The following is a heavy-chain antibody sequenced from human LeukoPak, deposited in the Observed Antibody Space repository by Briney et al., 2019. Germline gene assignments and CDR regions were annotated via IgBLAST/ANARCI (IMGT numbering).Heavy chain of an antibody. J-gene: IGHJ4*02. CDR2: ISSSGSTI. V-gene: IGHV3-48*03. CDR3: ARDDLYCSGGSCYSNFDY. Sequence: PGGSLRLSCAASGFTFSSYEMNWVRQAPGKGLEWVSYISSSGSTIYYADSVKGRFTISRDNAKNSLYLQMNSLRAEDTAVYYCARDDLYCSGGSCYSNFDYWGQGTLVTVSS. D-gene: IGHD2-15*01. CDR1: GFTFSSYE.